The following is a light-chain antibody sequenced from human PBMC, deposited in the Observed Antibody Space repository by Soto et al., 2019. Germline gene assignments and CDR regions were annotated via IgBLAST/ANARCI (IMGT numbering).Light chain of an antibody. CDR1: QGIGNY. CDR2: AAS. Sequence: DIQMTQSPSSLSASVGDRVTITCRASQGIGNYLAWLQQKPGKVPKLLIYAASTLQSGVPSRFSGSGSGTDFTLTISSLLPEDVATYYCQKYSSASWTFGQGTKVEIK. V-gene: IGKV1-27*01. J-gene: IGKJ1*01. CDR3: QKYSSASWT.